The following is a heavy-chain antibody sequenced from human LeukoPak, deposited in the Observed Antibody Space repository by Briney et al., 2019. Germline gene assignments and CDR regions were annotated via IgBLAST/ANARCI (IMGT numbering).Heavy chain of an antibody. CDR3: ARSYYGGYDSSGYYTGLLY. V-gene: IGHV1-69*06. CDR2: IIPIFGTA. D-gene: IGHD3-22*01. J-gene: IGHJ4*02. CDR1: VGTFSSYA. Sequence: SVKLSCKASVGTFSSYAISWVRQAPGQPLEWMGGIIPIFGTATYAQKFQGRVTITADKSTSTAYMELSSLRSEDTAVYYCARSYYGGYDSSGYYTGLLYWGQGTLVTVSS.